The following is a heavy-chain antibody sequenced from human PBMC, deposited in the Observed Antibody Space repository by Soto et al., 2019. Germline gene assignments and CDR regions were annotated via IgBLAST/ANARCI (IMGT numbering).Heavy chain of an antibody. V-gene: IGHV4-34*01. CDR2: INHSGST. D-gene: IGHD3-10*01. Sequence: KSXETLSLTCSVYGASFSGYYWSWIRQPPGKGLEWIGEINHSGSTNYNPSLKSRVTISVDTSKNQFSLKLSSVTAADTAVYYCARGLRGYRKLEEFYYYGMDVWGQGTKVTVYS. J-gene: IGHJ6*02. CDR1: GASFSGYY. CDR3: ARGLRGYRKLEEFYYYGMDV.